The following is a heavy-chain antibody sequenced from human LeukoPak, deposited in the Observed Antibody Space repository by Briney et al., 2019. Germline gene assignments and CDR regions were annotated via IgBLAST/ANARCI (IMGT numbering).Heavy chain of an antibody. V-gene: IGHV3-7*01. CDR1: GFTFSNYW. Sequence: TGGSLRLSCAASGFTFSNYWMSWVRQAPGKGLEWVANIKQDGSEKYYVDSVKGRFTISRDNAKNSLYLQMNSLRAEDTAVYHCARVGYDSSGYYMVDAFDIWGQGTMVTVSS. CDR2: IKQDGSEK. J-gene: IGHJ3*02. D-gene: IGHD3-22*01. CDR3: ARVGYDSSGYYMVDAFDI.